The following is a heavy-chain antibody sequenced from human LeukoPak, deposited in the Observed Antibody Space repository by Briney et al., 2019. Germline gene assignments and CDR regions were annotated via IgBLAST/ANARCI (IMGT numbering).Heavy chain of an antibody. CDR3: ARRSWTYFDY. CDR2: IYYSGST. Sequence: SETLSLTCTVSGGSISSSSYYWGWIRQPPGKGLEWIGSIYYSGSTYYNPSLKSRVTISVDTSKNQFSLRLTSVTAADTAVYYCARRSWTYFDYWGQGTLVTVSS. J-gene: IGHJ4*02. CDR1: GGSISSSSYY. V-gene: IGHV4-39*07. D-gene: IGHD1-1*01.